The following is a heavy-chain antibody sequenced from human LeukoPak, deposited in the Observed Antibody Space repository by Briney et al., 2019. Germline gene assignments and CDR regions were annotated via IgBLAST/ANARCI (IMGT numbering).Heavy chain of an antibody. V-gene: IGHV3-23*01. D-gene: IGHD3-3*01. CDR1: GFTFSSYA. Sequence: PGGSLRLSCAASGFTFSSYAMCWIRQPPGKGLGWVAAISGSGGSTYYAHSVKGGSTISRDNSKNTLYLQMTSLRADRTAVYYCPNTYDLWSGYPAYWGEGTLVTVSS. J-gene: IGHJ4*02. CDR2: ISGSGGST. CDR3: PNTYDLWSGYPAY.